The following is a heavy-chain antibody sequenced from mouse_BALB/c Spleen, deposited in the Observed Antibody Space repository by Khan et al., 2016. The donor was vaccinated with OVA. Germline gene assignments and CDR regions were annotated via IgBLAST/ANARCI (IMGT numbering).Heavy chain of an antibody. CDR1: GFPFSNLG. V-gene: IGHV5-17*02. CDR3: ARAGGNFHWYFDV. CDR2: MSSGRSTI. J-gene: IGHJ1*01. Sequence: EVQGVESGGGLVQPGGSRKLSCAASGFPFSNLGMHWVRQAPKKGLEWVAYMSSGRSTIYYVDTVKGRFTISRDNLKNILFLQMHRLRSEDTAMYEWARAGGNFHWYFDVWGAGTSVTVSS.